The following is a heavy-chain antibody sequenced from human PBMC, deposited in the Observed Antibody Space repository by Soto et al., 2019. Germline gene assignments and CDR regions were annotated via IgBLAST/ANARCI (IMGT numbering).Heavy chain of an antibody. CDR2: MNPNSGNT. J-gene: IGHJ4*02. CDR3: AREVRGSSGYVDY. CDR1: GYTFTSYD. V-gene: IGHV1-8*01. D-gene: IGHD3-22*01. Sequence: ASVKVSCKASGYTFTSYDINWVRQATGQGLEWMGWMNPNSGNTGYAQKFQGRVTMTRNTSISTAYVELSSPRSEDTAVYYCAREVRGSSGYVDYWGQGTLVTVSS.